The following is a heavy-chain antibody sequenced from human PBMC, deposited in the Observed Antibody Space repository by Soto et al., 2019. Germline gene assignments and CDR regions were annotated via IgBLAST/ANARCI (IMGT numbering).Heavy chain of an antibody. Sequence: EVQLVESGGGLVKPGGSLRLSCAGSGFTFSSFSMNWVRQAPGKGLEWVSFITSSSSYIYYADSVKGRFTISRDNAKNSLYLQLNSLRAEDTAVYYCARDLPTIAAPTYYYGMDVWGQGTTVTVSS. CDR1: GFTFSSFS. J-gene: IGHJ6*02. CDR3: ARDLPTIAAPTYYYGMDV. CDR2: ITSSSSYI. V-gene: IGHV3-21*01. D-gene: IGHD6-13*01.